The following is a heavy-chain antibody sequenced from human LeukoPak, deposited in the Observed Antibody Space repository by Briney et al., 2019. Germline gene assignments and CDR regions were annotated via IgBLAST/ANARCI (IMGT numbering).Heavy chain of an antibody. D-gene: IGHD5-12*01. CDR3: ARSPIVATIGLNFDY. CDR2: INHSGST. CDR1: GGSFSGYY. V-gene: IGHV4-34*01. J-gene: IGHJ4*02. Sequence: PSETLSLTCAVYGGSFSGYYWSWIRQPPGKGLEWIGEINHSGSTNYNPSLKSRVTISVDTSKNQFSLKLSSVTAADTAVYYCARSPIVATIGLNFDYWGQGTLVTVSS.